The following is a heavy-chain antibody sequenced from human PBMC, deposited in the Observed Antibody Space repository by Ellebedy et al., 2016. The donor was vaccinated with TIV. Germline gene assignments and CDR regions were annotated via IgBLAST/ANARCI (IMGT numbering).Heavy chain of an antibody. CDR3: ARARFGELLNAFDI. CDR1: GFTFSRMW. D-gene: IGHD3-10*01. CDR2: IKQDGSEK. V-gene: IGHV3-7*04. Sequence: GGSLRLSCAASGFTFSRMWMNWVRQAPGKGLEWVASIKQDGSEKYYVDSVKGRFSISRDNGKNSLYLHMNSLRAEDTAVYYCARARFGELLNAFDIWGQGTMVTVSS. J-gene: IGHJ3*02.